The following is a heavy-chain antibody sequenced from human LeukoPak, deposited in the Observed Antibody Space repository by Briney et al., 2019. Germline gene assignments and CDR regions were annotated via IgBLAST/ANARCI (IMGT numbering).Heavy chain of an antibody. CDR2: IYYSGST. Sequence: SETLSLTCTVSGGSVSSGSYYWSWIRQPPGKGLEKIGYIYYSGSTNYNPSLKSRVTISVDTSKNQFSLKLSSVTAADTAVYYCARDLYDILTGFPSYYFDYWGQGTLVTVSS. J-gene: IGHJ4*02. CDR3: ARDLYDILTGFPSYYFDY. CDR1: GGSVSSGSYY. D-gene: IGHD3-9*01. V-gene: IGHV4-61*01.